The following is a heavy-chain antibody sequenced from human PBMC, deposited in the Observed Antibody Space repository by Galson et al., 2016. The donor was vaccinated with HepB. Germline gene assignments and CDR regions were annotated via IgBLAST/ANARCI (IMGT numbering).Heavy chain of an antibody. D-gene: IGHD4-23*01. CDR3: AKDRGNLNYYHHYGMDV. V-gene: IGHV3-9*01. CDR2: ITWNSRKT. J-gene: IGHJ6*02. Sequence: SLRLSCAASGFIFDDYAMFWVRQVPGKGLEWVSSITWNSRKTDYAASVKGRFTISRANAKNSVNLHMNSLRPEDTALYYCAKDRGNLNYYHHYGMDVWGQGTTVTVSS. CDR1: GFIFDDYA.